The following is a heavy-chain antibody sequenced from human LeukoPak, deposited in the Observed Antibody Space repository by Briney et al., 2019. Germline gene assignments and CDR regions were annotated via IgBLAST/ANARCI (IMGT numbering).Heavy chain of an antibody. V-gene: IGHV1-69*13. CDR2: IIPIFGTA. CDR1: GGTFGSYA. J-gene: IGHJ6*02. CDR3: ARLSPGPYYYYGMDV. Sequence: GASVKVSCKASGGTFGSYAISWVRQAPGQGLEWMGGIIPIFGTANYAQKFQGRVTITADESTSTAYMELSSLRSEDTAVYYCARLSPGPYYYYGMDVWGQRTTVTVS. D-gene: IGHD1-14*01.